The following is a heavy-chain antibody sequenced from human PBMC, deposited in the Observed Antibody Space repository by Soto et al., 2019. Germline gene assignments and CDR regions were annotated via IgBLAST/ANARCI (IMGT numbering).Heavy chain of an antibody. J-gene: IGHJ5*02. D-gene: IGHD2-15*01. V-gene: IGHV1-18*01. CDR3: ARGIATGQLDP. CDR1: GYTFTSYG. Sequence: WASVKVSCKASGYTFTSYGISWVRQAPGQGLGWMGWISAYNGNTNYAQKFQDRVIITRDTSASTAYMDLSSLRSEDTAVYYCARGIATGQLDPWGQGTLVTVSS. CDR2: ISAYNGNT.